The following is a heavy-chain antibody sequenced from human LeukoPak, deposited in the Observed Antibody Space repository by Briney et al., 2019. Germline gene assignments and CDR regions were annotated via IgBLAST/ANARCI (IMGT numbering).Heavy chain of an antibody. Sequence: PGGSLRLSCAASGFTFSSYAMSWVRQAPGKGLEWVSAISGSGGRIYYGASVKGRFTISRDNSKNTLNLQMNSLRAEDTAVYYCATSKYSGSYWGQGNLVTVSS. CDR3: ATSKYSGSY. V-gene: IGHV3-23*01. CDR2: ISGSGGRI. CDR1: GFTFSSYA. D-gene: IGHD1-26*01. J-gene: IGHJ4*02.